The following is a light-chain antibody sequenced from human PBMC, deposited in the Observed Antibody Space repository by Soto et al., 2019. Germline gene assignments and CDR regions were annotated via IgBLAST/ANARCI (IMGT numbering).Light chain of an antibody. Sequence: DIVMTQSPDSLAVSLGERATINCKSSQSVLSTSNNKNYLAWYQQKPGQPPKLLIDWASIRESGVTDRFSGSGSGTDCTLTISSLQAEYAAIYSCQQYYSAFPFTFGPGTKVDVK. V-gene: IGKV4-1*01. CDR1: QSVLSTSNNKNY. CDR3: QQYYSAFPFT. CDR2: WAS. J-gene: IGKJ3*01.